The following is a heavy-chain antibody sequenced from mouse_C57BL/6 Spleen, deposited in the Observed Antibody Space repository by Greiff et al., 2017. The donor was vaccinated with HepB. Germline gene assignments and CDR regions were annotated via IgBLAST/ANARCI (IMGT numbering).Heavy chain of an antibody. J-gene: IGHJ2*01. V-gene: IGHV14-2*01. CDR3: APVYYGYDGYFDY. D-gene: IGHD2-2*01. CDR1: GFNIKDYY. CDR2: IDPEDGET. Sequence: EVKLQESGAELVKPGASVKLSCTASGFNIKDYYMHWVKQRTEQGLEWIGRIDPEDGETKSAPKFQGKATITADTSSNTAYLQLISPTSEDTAVYYCAPVYYGYDGYFDYWGQGTTLTVSS.